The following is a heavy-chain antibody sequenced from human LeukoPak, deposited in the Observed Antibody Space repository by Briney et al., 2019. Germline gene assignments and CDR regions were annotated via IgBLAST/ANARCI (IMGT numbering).Heavy chain of an antibody. CDR3: ARGGVGDGYNFGFLTS. Sequence: GGSLRLSCAASGFTVSSNYMSWVRQAPGKGLEWVSVIYSGGSTYYADSVKGRFTISRDNSKNTLYLQMNSLRAEDTAVYYCARGGVGDGYNFGFLTSWGQGTLVTVSS. CDR1: GFTVSSNY. V-gene: IGHV3-66*01. J-gene: IGHJ4*02. CDR2: IYSGGST. D-gene: IGHD5-24*01.